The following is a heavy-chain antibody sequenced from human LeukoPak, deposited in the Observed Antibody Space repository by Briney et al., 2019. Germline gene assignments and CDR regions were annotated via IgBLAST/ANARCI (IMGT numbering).Heavy chain of an antibody. J-gene: IGHJ4*02. CDR2: FYYSGST. V-gene: IGHV4-59*08. D-gene: IGHD5-12*01. CDR3: ARHRAAGVATVFDY. CDR1: GASISTYY. Sequence: SETLSLTCTVPGASISTYYWSWIRQPPGKGLEWIGYFYYSGSTNYNPSLKSRVTISVETSKNQFSLKLSSVTAADTAVYYCARHRAAGVATVFDYWGQGALVTVSS.